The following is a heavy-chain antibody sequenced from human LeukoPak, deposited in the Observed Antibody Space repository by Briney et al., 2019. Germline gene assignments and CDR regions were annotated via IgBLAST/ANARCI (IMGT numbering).Heavy chain of an antibody. D-gene: IGHD5-12*01. CDR3: ARVGYDPRMDGMDV. CDR2: IYYSGST. V-gene: IGHV4-39*07. J-gene: IGHJ6*02. Sequence: SETLSLTCTVSGGSISSSSYYWGWIRQPPGKGLEWIGSIYYSGSTYYNPSLKSRVTISVDTSKNQFSPKLSSVTAADTAVYYCARVGYDPRMDGMDVWGQGTTVTVSS. CDR1: GGSISSSSYY.